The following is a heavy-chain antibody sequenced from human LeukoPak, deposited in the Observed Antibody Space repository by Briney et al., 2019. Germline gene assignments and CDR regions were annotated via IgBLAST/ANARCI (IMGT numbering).Heavy chain of an antibody. J-gene: IGHJ6*02. Sequence: SETLSLTCTVSGGSISSYYWSWIRQPAGKGLEWIGYIYYSGSTNYNPSLKSRVTISVDTSKNQFSLKLSSVTAADTAVYYCARDPGREYYDSSGYYIDYYYYGMDVWGQGTTVTVSS. V-gene: IGHV4-59*01. CDR3: ARDPGREYYDSSGYYIDYYYYGMDV. D-gene: IGHD3-22*01. CDR1: GGSISSYY. CDR2: IYYSGST.